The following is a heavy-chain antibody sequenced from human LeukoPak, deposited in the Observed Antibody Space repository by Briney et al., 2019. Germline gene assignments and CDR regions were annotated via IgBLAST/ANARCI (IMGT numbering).Heavy chain of an antibody. V-gene: IGHV5-51*01. CDR2: IFPGDSDT. D-gene: IGHD2-21*02. CDR3: ARNVIYCGGDCLRDFDY. J-gene: IGHJ4*02. CDR1: GYSFTNYW. Sequence: GESLNISCKGSGYSFTNYWIGWVRQMPGKGQEWLGIIFPGDSDTRYSPSFQGQVTISADKSIDTAYLQWRSLKASDTAMYYCARNVIYCGGDCLRDFDYWGQGTLVTVSS.